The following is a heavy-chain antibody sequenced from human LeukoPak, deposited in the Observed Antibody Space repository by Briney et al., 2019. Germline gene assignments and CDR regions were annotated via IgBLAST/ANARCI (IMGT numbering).Heavy chain of an antibody. Sequence: ASMKVSCKTSGYSFIDYRITWVRQAPGQGLEWMGWISGYNGNTHYAQSLQGRVTLTTDTSTTTAYMELRSLRSDDTAVYYCGRSPYDYVWGSFPAYWGQGTLVTVSS. J-gene: IGHJ4*02. V-gene: IGHV1-18*01. CDR2: ISGYNGNT. D-gene: IGHD3-16*01. CDR1: GYSFIDYR. CDR3: GRSPYDYVWGSFPAY.